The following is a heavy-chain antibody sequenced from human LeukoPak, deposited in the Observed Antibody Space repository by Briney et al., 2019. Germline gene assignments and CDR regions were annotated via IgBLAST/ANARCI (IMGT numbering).Heavy chain of an antibody. D-gene: IGHD6-13*01. Sequence: GSLRLSCAASGFTFSSYAMHWVRQAPGKGLEWVAVISYDGSNKYYADSVKGRFTISRDNSKNTLYLQMNSLRAEDTAVYYCARADVAAAGRAFDIWGQGTMVTVSS. CDR2: ISYDGSNK. CDR3: ARADVAAAGRAFDI. CDR1: GFTFSSYA. J-gene: IGHJ3*02. V-gene: IGHV3-30-3*01.